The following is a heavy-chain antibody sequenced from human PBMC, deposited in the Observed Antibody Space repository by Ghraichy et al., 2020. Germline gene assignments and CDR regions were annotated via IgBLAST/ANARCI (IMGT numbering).Heavy chain of an antibody. Sequence: ESLNISCSVSGGSIRNFFWSWIRQSPGKGLEWIGYVHYTGSTNYSPSLKNRVSISVDMSKNQLSLTLTSVTHADTAVYYCARAGDFDDSGHKMSYFYYWGQGTLVTVSS. CDR1: GGSIRNFF. CDR3: ARAGDFDDSGHKMSYFYY. CDR2: VHYTGST. J-gene: IGHJ4*02. V-gene: IGHV4-59*01. D-gene: IGHD2-21*02.